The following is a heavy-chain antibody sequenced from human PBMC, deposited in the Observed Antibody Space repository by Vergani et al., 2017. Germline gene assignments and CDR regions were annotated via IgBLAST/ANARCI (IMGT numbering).Heavy chain of an antibody. CDR3: ARLGYSYAPDD. V-gene: IGHV2-5*02. CDR2: IYWDDDK. CDR1: GFSLSTSGVG. Sequence: QITLKESGPTLVKPTQTLTLTCTFSGFSLSTSGVGVGWIRQPPGKALEWLALIYWDDDKRYSPSLKSRLTITKDTSKNQVVLTMTNMDPEDTATYYCARLGYSYAPDDWGQGTLVTVSS. J-gene: IGHJ4*02. D-gene: IGHD5-18*01.